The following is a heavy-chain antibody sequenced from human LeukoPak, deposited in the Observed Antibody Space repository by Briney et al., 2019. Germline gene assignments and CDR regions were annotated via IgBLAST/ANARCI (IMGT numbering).Heavy chain of an antibody. CDR1: GYTFTSYY. D-gene: IGHD3-9*01. Sequence: GASVKVSCKASGYTFTSYYMHWVRQPPGLGLEWMGIINPSGGSTSYAQKFQGRVTMTRDTSTSTVYMELSSLRSEDTAVYYCARAEGYFDWLLPFDPWGQGTLVTVSS. CDR3: ARAEGYFDWLLPFDP. CDR2: INPSGGST. V-gene: IGHV1-46*01. J-gene: IGHJ5*02.